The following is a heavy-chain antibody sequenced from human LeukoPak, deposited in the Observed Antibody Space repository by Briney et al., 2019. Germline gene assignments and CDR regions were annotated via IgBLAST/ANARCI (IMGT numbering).Heavy chain of an antibody. CDR2: IYHSGST. V-gene: IGHV4-30-2*01. CDR3: ARWGYCSSTSCYSTGMDV. Sequence: PSQTLSLTCAVSGGSISSGGYSWSWIRQPPGKGLEWIGYIYHSGSTYYNPSLKNRVTISVDRSKNQFSLKLSSVTAADTAVYYCARWGYCSSTSCYSTGMDVWGQGTTVTVSS. J-gene: IGHJ6*02. D-gene: IGHD2-2*02. CDR1: GGSISSGGYS.